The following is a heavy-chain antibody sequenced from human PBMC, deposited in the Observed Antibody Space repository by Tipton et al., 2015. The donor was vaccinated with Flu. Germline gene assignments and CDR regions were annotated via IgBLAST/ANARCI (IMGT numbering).Heavy chain of an antibody. J-gene: IGHJ4*02. V-gene: IGHV3-30-3*01. D-gene: IGHD3-10*01. CDR3: ARVFMSYFFDY. Sequence: SLRLSCVASGFTFGSYDMFWVRQAPGKGLQWVAFISYDGSEKNYADSVKGRFTISRDESKNTLSLQMNSLRVEDTGLYYCARVFMSYFFDYWGRGTLVTVSS. CDR2: ISYDGSEK. CDR1: GFTFGSYD.